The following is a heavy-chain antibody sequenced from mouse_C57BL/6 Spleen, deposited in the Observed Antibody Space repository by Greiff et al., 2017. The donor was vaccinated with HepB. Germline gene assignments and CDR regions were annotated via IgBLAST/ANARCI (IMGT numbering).Heavy chain of an antibody. D-gene: IGHD2-5*01. J-gene: IGHJ2*01. V-gene: IGHV5-9*01. CDR1: GFTFSSYT. Sequence: EVQVVESGGGLVKPGGSLKLSCAASGFTFSSYTMSWVRQTPEKRLEWVATISGGGGNTYYPDSVKGRFTISRDNAKNTLYLQMSSLRSEDTALYYGARHVDYSNSYFDYWGQGTTLTVSS. CDR2: ISGGGGNT. CDR3: ARHVDYSNSYFDY.